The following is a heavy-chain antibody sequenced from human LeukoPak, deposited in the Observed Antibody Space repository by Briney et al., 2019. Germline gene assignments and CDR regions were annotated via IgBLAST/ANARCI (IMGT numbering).Heavy chain of an antibody. CDR2: IIPIFGTA. D-gene: IGHD5-18*01. CDR3: ARVYGYSSVGWFDP. V-gene: IGHV1-69*06. Sequence: GASVKVSCKASGGTFSSYAISWVRQAPGQGLEWMGGIIPIFGTANYAQKFQGRVTITADKSTSTAYVELSSLRSEDTAVYYCARVYGYSSVGWFDPWGQGTLVTVSS. CDR1: GGTFSSYA. J-gene: IGHJ5*02.